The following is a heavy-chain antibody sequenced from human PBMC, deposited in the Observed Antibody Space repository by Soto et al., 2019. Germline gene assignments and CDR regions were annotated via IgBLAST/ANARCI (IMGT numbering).Heavy chain of an antibody. CDR3: TPHDYRYYFDRFDY. D-gene: IGHD3-16*02. CDR2: IYYDGGT. Sequence: PSETLSLTCSVSGASIKSGNNFWSWIRQRPGKGLEWIGYIYYDGGTYYNPSLKSRVTLSVDTFRNQFSLMVTSVTAADTATYFCTPHDYRYYFDRFDYWGPGTLVTVSS. V-gene: IGHV4-30-4*03. CDR1: GASIKSGNNF. J-gene: IGHJ4*02.